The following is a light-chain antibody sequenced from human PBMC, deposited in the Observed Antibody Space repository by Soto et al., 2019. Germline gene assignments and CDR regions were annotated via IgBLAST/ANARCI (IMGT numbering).Light chain of an antibody. CDR1: QTVSSNY. J-gene: IGKJ4*01. CDR2: GAS. CDR3: QQYGSSPLT. Sequence: EIVLTQSPGSLSLSPGERATLSYRASQTVSSNYLAWYQQKPGQAPRFLIYGASSRATGIPDRFSGSGSGTDFTLTISRLEPEDFAVYYCQQYGSSPLTFGGGTKVDIK. V-gene: IGKV3-20*01.